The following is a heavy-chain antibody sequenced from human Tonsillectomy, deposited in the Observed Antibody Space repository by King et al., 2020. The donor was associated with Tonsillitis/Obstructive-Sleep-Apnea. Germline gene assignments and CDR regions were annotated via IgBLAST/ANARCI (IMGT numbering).Heavy chain of an antibody. Sequence: VQLQQWGAGLLKPSGTLSLTCAVYGGSFSGYYWSWIRQPPGKGLEWIGEINHSGSTNYNPSLKSRVTISVDTSKNQFSLDLSSVTAADTAVYYCARDYTSSPYYYSYMDVWGKGTTVTVSS. D-gene: IGHD6-6*01. CDR2: INHSGST. J-gene: IGHJ6*03. CDR1: GGSFSGYY. CDR3: ARDYTSSPYYYSYMDV. V-gene: IGHV4-34*01.